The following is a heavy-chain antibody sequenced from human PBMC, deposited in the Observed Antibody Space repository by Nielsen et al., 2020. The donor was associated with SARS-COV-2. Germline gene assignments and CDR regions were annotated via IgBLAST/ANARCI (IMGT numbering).Heavy chain of an antibody. J-gene: IGHJ5*02. CDR1: GFTFDDYG. CDR3: ARDKSPYDFWSGYLGFDP. D-gene: IGHD3-3*01. CDR2: INWNGGST. Sequence: GGSLRLSCAASGFTFDDYGMSWVRQAPGKGLEWVSGINWNGGSTGYADSVKGRFTNSRDNAKNSLYLQMNSLRAEDTALYHCARDKSPYDFWSGYLGFDPWGQGTLVTVSS. V-gene: IGHV3-20*01.